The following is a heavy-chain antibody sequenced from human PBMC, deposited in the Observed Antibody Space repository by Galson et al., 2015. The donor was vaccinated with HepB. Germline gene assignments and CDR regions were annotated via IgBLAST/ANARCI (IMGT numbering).Heavy chain of an antibody. CDR2: TYYKSKWFN. J-gene: IGHJ5*02. V-gene: IGHV6-1*01. Sequence: CAISGDSVSSHSGAWNWIRQPPSRGLEWLGRTYYKSKWFNDYAVSVKSRITINTDTSKNQFSLQLKYVNPEDTAVYYCARGQWMNWLDPWGRGTLVTVSS. D-gene: IGHD6-19*01. CDR1: GDSVSSHSGA. CDR3: ARGQWMNWLDP.